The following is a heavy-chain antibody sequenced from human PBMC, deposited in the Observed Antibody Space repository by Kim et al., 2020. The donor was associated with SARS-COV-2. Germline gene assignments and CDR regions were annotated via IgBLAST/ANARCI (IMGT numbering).Heavy chain of an antibody. CDR2: ST. V-gene: IGHV4-31*02. CDR3: ARDRFGGTDY. Sequence: STYYNPSLKSRVTISVDTSKNQFSLKLSSVTAADTAVYYCARDRFGGTDYWGQGTLVTVSS. D-gene: IGHD3-3*01. J-gene: IGHJ4*02.